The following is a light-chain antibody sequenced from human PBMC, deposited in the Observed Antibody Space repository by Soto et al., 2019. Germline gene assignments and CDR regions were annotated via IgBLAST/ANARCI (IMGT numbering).Light chain of an antibody. CDR1: QSVRSSN. Sequence: EIVLTQSPGTLSLSPGERATLSCRASQSVRSSNLARYQQKPGQVPRLLIYGASSRATGIPDRFSGSGSGTDFTLTISRLEPEDFAVYYCQQYGSSPLTFGGGTKVEIK. CDR3: QQYGSSPLT. J-gene: IGKJ4*01. CDR2: GAS. V-gene: IGKV3-20*01.